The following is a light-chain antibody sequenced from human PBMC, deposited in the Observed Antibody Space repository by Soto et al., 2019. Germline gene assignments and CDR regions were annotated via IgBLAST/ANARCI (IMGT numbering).Light chain of an antibody. Sequence: EIVMTESPATLSVSRGESTTLSCMASQSVSIHLGWFQQKPGQVPRLLIFGASTRVPGIPARFSGSGSGTEFTLTISSLQSQDFAEYNCQQYNNWPQTFGQGTKVDIK. CDR1: QSVSIH. V-gene: IGKV3-15*01. CDR3: QQYNNWPQT. CDR2: GAS. J-gene: IGKJ1*01.